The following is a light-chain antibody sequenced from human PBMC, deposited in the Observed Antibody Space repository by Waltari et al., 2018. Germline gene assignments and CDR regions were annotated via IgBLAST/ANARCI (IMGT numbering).Light chain of an antibody. Sequence: SYVLTQPPSVSVAPGQPARITCGGDRIGSTSVHWYQQKPGQAPVLVVFDDSDRPSGISERFSGSISGPTATLTISRVEAGDEADYYCQVWESSVVFGGGTKLTVL. CDR2: DDS. J-gene: IGLJ2*01. CDR3: QVWESSVV. V-gene: IGLV3-21*02. CDR1: RIGSTS.